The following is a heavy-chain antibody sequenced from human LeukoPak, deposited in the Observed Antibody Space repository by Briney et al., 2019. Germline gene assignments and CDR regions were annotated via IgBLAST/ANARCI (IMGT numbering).Heavy chain of an antibody. Sequence: SETLSLTCTVSGGSISSYYWSWILQPPGKGLEWIGYIYYSGSTSYNPSLKSRVTISVDTSKNQFYLKLTSVTAADTAMYYCARAGYTISYYSLDYWGQGSLVTVSS. CDR1: GGSISSYY. V-gene: IGHV4-59*12. D-gene: IGHD1-26*01. CDR3: ARAGYTISYYSLDY. CDR2: IYYSGST. J-gene: IGHJ4*02.